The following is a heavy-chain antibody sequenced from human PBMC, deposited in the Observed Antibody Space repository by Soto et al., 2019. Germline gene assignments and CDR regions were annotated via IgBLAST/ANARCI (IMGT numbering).Heavy chain of an antibody. D-gene: IGHD2-2*01. CDR1: GFTFSSYS. V-gene: IGHV3-21*01. Sequence: VGSLRLSCAASGFTFSSYSMNWVRQAPGKGLEWVSSISTSDTYIYYADSVKGRFTISRDNAKKSLYLQMNSLRAEDTALYYCARDSDVVIVPRVRYYYYGMDVWGQGTTVTVSS. CDR2: ISTSDTYI. J-gene: IGHJ6*02. CDR3: ARDSDVVIVPRVRYYYYGMDV.